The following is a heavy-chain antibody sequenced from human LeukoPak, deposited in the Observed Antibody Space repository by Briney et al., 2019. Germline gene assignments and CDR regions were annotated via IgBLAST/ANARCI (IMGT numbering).Heavy chain of an antibody. CDR2: ISAYNGNR. J-gene: IGHJ4*02. CDR1: GYTLTSYG. V-gene: IGHV1-18*01. D-gene: IGHD2-2*01. Sequence: ASVKVSCKASGYTLTSYGLNWVRQAPGQGLEWIGWISAYNGNRYYTQNIQGRVNMTTDTSKSTAYMELRSLRSDDTAVYYCATDLTCSSTTCTDYWGQGTLVTVSS. CDR3: ATDLTCSSTTCTDY.